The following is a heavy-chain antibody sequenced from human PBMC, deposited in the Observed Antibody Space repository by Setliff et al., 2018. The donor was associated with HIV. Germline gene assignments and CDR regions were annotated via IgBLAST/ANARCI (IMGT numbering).Heavy chain of an antibody. J-gene: IGHJ4*02. CDR2: ISYDGSNK. CDR1: GFNFNTYA. V-gene: IGHV3-30*04. D-gene: IGHD1-7*01. Sequence: PGGSLRLSCAATGFNFNTYALHWVRQGPGKGLEWVAVISYDGSNKYYADSVKGRFTISRDNSKNTLYLQMNSLRVEDTAVYYCVKWNYPNSWGQGTQVTVSS. CDR3: VKWNYPNS.